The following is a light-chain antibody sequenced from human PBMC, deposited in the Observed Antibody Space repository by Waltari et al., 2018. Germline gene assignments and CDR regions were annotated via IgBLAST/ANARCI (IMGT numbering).Light chain of an antibody. Sequence: SSGLTQDPAVSVALGQTVRITCQGDCLRTSFATWYQQKPGQAPLLVIHGKNNRPPGIPDRFSGSSSEDTTSLTITGAQAEDEADYFCSSRDSSGNHVLFGGGTKLTVL. CDR1: CLRTSF. V-gene: IGLV3-19*01. J-gene: IGLJ3*02. CDR3: SSRDSSGNHVL. CDR2: GKN.